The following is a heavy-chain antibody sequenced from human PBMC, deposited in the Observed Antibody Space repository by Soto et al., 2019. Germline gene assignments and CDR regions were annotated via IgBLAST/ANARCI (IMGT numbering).Heavy chain of an antibody. CDR3: ARVRVTVTIDY. D-gene: IGHD4-17*01. Sequence: SETLSLTCTVSGGSISSGDYYWSWIRQPPGKGLEWIGYIYYSGSTYYNPSLKSRVTISVDTSKNQFSLKLSSVTAADTAVYYCARVRVTVTIDYWGQGTLVTVS. J-gene: IGHJ4*02. V-gene: IGHV4-30-4*01. CDR1: GGSISSGDYY. CDR2: IYYSGST.